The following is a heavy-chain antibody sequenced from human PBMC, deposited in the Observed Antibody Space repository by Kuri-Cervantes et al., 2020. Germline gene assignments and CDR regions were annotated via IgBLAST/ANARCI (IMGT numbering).Heavy chain of an antibody. CDR3: ARDLYCDGGGCSADDY. CDR1: GGSFSGYY. CDR2: IYHSGNT. D-gene: IGHD2-15*01. J-gene: IGHJ4*02. V-gene: IGHV4-34*01. Sequence: SQTLSLTCAVYGGSFSGYYWSWIRQPPGKGLEWIGSIYHSGNTYYNPSLKSRVTISADTSKNQFSLKLSSVTAADTAVYYCARDLYCDGGGCSADDYWGQGTQVTVSS.